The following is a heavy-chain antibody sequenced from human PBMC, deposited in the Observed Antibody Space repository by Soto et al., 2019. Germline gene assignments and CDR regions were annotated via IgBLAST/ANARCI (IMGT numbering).Heavy chain of an antibody. V-gene: IGHV3-23*01. J-gene: IGHJ4*02. CDR1: GFTFSSYA. CDR3: AKDGGGYSYGYAGSYYFDY. D-gene: IGHD5-18*01. Sequence: GGSLRLSCAASGFTFSSYAMSWVRQAPGKGLEWVSAISGSGGSTYYADSVKGRFTISRDNSKNTLYLQMNSLRAEDTAVYYCAKDGGGYSYGYAGSYYFDYWGQGTLVTVSS. CDR2: ISGSGGST.